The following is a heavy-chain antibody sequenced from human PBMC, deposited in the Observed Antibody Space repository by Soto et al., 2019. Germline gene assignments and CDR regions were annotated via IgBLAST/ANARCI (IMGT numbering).Heavy chain of an antibody. CDR3: AVTGYQLPHYYFDY. CDR1: GYTFTSYG. Sequence: ASVKVSCKASGYTFTSYGISWVRQVPGQGLEWMGGISPIFGTANYAQKFQGRVTITADESTSTAYMELSSLRSEDTAVYYCAVTGYQLPHYYFDYWGQGTLVTVSS. V-gene: IGHV1-69*13. D-gene: IGHD2-2*01. CDR2: ISPIFGTA. J-gene: IGHJ4*02.